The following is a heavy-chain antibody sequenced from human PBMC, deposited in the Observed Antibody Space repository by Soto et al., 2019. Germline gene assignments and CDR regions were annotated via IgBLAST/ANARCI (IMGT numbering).Heavy chain of an antibody. CDR2: INHSGST. CDR3: ARGETTYSGGWYNWFDP. J-gene: IGHJ5*02. V-gene: IGHV4-34*01. CDR1: GGSFSGYY. Sequence: SETLSLTCAVYGGSFSGYYWSWIRQPPGKGLEWIGEINHSGSTNYNPSLKSRVTISVDTSKNQFSLKLSSVTAADTAVYYCARGETTYSGGWYNWFDPWGQGTLVTVSS. D-gene: IGHD6-19*01.